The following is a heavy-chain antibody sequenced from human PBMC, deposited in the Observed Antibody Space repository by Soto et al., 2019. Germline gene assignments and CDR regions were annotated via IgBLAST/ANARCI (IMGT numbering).Heavy chain of an antibody. D-gene: IGHD6-6*01. CDR2: VYHTGTT. CDR1: GGSIGSSTYY. V-gene: IGHV4-39*01. Sequence: QLQLQESGPGLVKPSETLSLTCTVSGGSIGSSTYYWGWIRQTPGKGLEWIGSVYHTGTTYYNPSLKSPVTISVHTSKNQSSLKLTSVTAADAAVYYCARPHSSSSSHFAYWGQGTLVTVSS. J-gene: IGHJ4*02. CDR3: ARPHSSSSSHFAY.